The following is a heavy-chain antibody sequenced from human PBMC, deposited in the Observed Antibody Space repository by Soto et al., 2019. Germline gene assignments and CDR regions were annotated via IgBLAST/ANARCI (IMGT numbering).Heavy chain of an antibody. CDR2: ISTSNGDT. CDR1: GYTFINYN. J-gene: IGHJ4*02. CDR3: ARDITGATGDY. D-gene: IGHD1-26*01. Sequence: QVQLVQSGPEVKEPGASVRVSCKASGYTFINYNIFWVRQAPGQGLEWMGWISTSNGDTNYAQNFQGRVTMTTDTSTTTAYVELRSLRYDDTVVYYCARDITGATGDYWGQGTLVTVSS. V-gene: IGHV1-18*01.